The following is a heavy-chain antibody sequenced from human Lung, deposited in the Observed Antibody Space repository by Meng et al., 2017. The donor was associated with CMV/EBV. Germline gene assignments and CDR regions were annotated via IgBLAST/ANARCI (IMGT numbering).Heavy chain of an antibody. D-gene: IGHD2-2*01. CDR1: CFSLSNCEVC. CDR2: IYWDDDK. CDR3: ALFTRSWFDP. V-gene: IGHV2-5*02. J-gene: IGHJ5*02. Sequence: ITLQESAPAQVKPTQTLTLICTSACFSLSNCEVCGGWIRHPPGKAVEWFAVIYWDDDKRYSSSLKSRLTITKDTSKNQVVLTLTNMDPVDTATYYCALFTRSWFDPWGQGTLVTVSS.